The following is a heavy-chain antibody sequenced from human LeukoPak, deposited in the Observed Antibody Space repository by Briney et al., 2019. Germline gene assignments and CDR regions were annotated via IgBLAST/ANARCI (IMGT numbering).Heavy chain of an antibody. Sequence: GSLRLSCAASGFTFSDYYMSWIRQAPGKGLEWVSYISSSGSTIYYADSVKGRFTISRDNAKNSLYLQMNSLRAEDTAVYYCARGGYCSGGSSVTGDYYYMDVWGKGTTVTVSS. V-gene: IGHV3-11*04. CDR3: ARGGYCSGGSSVTGDYYYMDV. D-gene: IGHD2-15*01. CDR1: GFTFSDYY. CDR2: ISSSGSTI. J-gene: IGHJ6*03.